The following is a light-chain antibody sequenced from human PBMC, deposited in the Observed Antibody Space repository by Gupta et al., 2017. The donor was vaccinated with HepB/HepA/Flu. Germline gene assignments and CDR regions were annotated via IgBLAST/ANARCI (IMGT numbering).Light chain of an antibody. V-gene: IGLV10-54*04. Sequence: AGLTQPPSVSMVLRQPATLTCPVATNNVGNQGADWRQQHQGHPPTLLYYRNKNRHSGFAERFSASRSGNTDTLTITSLQTDAVADYYCSARETSRSAWVFGGGTKLTVL. CDR3: SARETSRSAWV. CDR2: RNK. CDR1: TNNVGNQG. J-gene: IGLJ3*02.